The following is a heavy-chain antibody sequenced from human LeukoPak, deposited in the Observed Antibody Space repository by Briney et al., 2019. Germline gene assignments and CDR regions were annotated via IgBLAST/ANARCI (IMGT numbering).Heavy chain of an antibody. J-gene: IGHJ5*02. CDR2: ISSSGSTI. V-gene: IGHV3-11*01. CDR3: ARDIFTAMVTWGGFDP. Sequence: PGGSLRLSCAASGFTFSDYYMSWIRQAPGKGLEWVSYISSSGSTIYYADSVKGRFTISRDNAKNSLYLQMNSLRAEDTAVYYCARDIFTAMVTWGGFDPWGQGTLVTVSS. CDR1: GFTFSDYY. D-gene: IGHD5-18*01.